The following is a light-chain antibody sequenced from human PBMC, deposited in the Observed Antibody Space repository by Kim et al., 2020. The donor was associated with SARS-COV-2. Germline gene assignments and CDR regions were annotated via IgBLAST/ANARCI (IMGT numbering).Light chain of an antibody. CDR1: SLRRYY. V-gene: IGLV3-19*01. J-gene: IGLJ2*01. CDR2: GKN. Sequence: FELTQDPAVSVALGQTVRITCQGDSLRRYYASWYQQKPGQAPVLVIYGKNNRPSGIPDRFSGSSSGNTASLTITGAQAEEEADYYCKSRDSSGKVVFGGGTKVTVL. CDR3: KSRDSSGKVV.